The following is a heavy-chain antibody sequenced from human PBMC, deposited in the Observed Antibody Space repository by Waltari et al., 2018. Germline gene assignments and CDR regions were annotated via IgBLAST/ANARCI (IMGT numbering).Heavy chain of an antibody. CDR2: IWHDGSKT. V-gene: IGHV3-33*01. Sequence: VQLVESGGDLVQPGGSLKLSCVASGFNFGTPGMHWVRQAPGKGLEWVAVIWHDGSKTYYADSVKGRFTISRDDSKNMFYLQMNSLRVEDTAMYYCAREGGNFNWMDPWGQGTLVTVS. CDR3: AREGGNFNWMDP. J-gene: IGHJ5*02. D-gene: IGHD4-4*01. CDR1: GFNFGTPG.